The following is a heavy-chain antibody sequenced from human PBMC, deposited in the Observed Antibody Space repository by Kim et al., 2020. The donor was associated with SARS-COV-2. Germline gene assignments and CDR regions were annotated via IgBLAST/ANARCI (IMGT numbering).Heavy chain of an antibody. J-gene: IGHJ4*02. CDR2: IYSGGIT. Sequence: GGSLRLSCAASGFTVSSNYMSWVRQAPGKGLEWVSLIYSGGITYYADSVKGRFTISRDNSKNTLYLQMNSLRAADTAVYYCARDYYDSSGYYYSDYWGQGTLVTVSS. V-gene: IGHV3-66*01. CDR3: ARDYYDSSGYYYSDY. CDR1: GFTVSSNY. D-gene: IGHD3-22*01.